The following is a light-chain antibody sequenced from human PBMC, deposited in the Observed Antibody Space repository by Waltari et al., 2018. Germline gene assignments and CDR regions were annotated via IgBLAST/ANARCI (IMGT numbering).Light chain of an antibody. V-gene: IGLV1-44*01. J-gene: IGLJ3*02. CDR3: AAWDDSLNGRWV. Sequence: QSVLTQPPSVSGTPGQRVTISCSGRASNIGHNLVNWYQQFPGKAPKLLIYSSDQRPSGAPDRFSGSKSGTSASLAISGLQSEDEADYYCAAWDDSLNGRWVFGGGTKVTVL. CDR2: SSD. CDR1: ASNIGHNL.